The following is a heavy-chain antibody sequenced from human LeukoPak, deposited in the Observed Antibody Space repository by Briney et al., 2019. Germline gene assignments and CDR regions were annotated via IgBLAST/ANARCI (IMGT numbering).Heavy chain of an antibody. D-gene: IGHD3-10*01. CDR2: ISYDGSNK. J-gene: IGHJ5*02. V-gene: IGHV3-30*03. CDR1: GFTFSSYG. Sequence: GGSLRLSCAASGFTFSSYGMHWVRQAPGKGLEWVAVISYDGSNKYYADSVKGRFTISRDNSKNTLYLQMNSLRAEDRAVYYCATRYGSGSYAFRFDPWGQGTLVTVSS. CDR3: ATRYGSGSYAFRFDP.